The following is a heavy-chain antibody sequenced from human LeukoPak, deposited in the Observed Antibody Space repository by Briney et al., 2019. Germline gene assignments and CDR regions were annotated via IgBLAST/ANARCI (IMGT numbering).Heavy chain of an antibody. CDR1: GGTFSSYA. D-gene: IGHD3-9*01. J-gene: IGHJ4*02. CDR3: ASPSRPLRYFDWSYIFEY. CDR2: IIPIFNTT. Sequence: ASVKVSCKASGGTFSSYAISWVRQAPGQGLEWMGGIIPIFNTTNYAQKFQGRVTITADESTSTAYMELSSLRSEDTAVYYCASPSRPLRYFDWSYIFEYWGQGTLVTVSS. V-gene: IGHV1-69*13.